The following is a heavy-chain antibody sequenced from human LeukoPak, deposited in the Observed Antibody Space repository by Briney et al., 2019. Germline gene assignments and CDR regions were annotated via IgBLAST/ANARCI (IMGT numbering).Heavy chain of an antibody. Sequence: ASVKVSCKASGYTFTGYYLHWVRQAPGQGLEWMGWINPNGGGTNYAQKFQGRVTMTRDMSTSTVYMELSSLRSEDTAVYYCASLNYYDSSGYYEDYWGQGTLVTVSS. CDR3: ASLNYYDSSGYYEDY. V-gene: IGHV1-2*02. CDR2: INPNGGGT. J-gene: IGHJ4*02. CDR1: GYTFTGYY. D-gene: IGHD3-22*01.